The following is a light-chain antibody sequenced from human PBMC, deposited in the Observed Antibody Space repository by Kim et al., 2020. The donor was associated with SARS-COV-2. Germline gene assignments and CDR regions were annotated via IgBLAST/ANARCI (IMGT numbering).Light chain of an antibody. CDR2: GKN. CDR1: SLRSYY. Sequence: LGQTVRIPCQGDSLRSYYASWYQQKPGQAPVLVIYGKNNRPSGIPDRFSGSSSGNTASLTSTGAQAEDEADYYCNSRDSSGNHAVFGGGTQLTVL. CDR3: NSRDSSGNHAV. V-gene: IGLV3-19*01. J-gene: IGLJ7*01.